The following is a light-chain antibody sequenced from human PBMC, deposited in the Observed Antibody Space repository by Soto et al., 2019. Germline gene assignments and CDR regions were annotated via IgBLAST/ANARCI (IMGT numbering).Light chain of an antibody. CDR2: DAS. CDR3: QQYNSYPST. V-gene: IGKV1-5*01. J-gene: IGKJ5*01. CDR1: QSISSW. Sequence: DIQMTQSPSTLSASVGDRVTITCRASQSISSWLAWYQQKPGKAPKLLIYDASSLESGVPSRFSGSGSGTEFTLTISSLQPDDFATYYCQQYNSYPSTFGPVTRLEIK.